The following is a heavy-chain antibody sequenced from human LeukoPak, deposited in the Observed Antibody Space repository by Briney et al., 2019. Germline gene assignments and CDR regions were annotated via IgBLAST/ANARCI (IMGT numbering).Heavy chain of an antibody. CDR1: GYTFTGYY. D-gene: IGHD6-13*01. V-gene: IGHV1-2*02. CDR2: INPNSGGT. Sequence: ASVKVSCKASGYTFTGYYMHWVRQAPGQGLEWMGWINPNSGGTNYAQKFQGRVTMTRDTSISTAYMELSRLRSDDTAVYYCASLIAAAVSGAFDIWGQGTMVTVSS. CDR3: ASLIAAAVSGAFDI. J-gene: IGHJ3*02.